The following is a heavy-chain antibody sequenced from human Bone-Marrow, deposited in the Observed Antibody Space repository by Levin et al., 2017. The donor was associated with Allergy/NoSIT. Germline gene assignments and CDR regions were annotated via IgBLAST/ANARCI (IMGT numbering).Heavy chain of an antibody. J-gene: IGHJ5*02. CDR3: ARSTHALFDP. CDR1: GDSINNYY. V-gene: IGHV4-59*01. Sequence: SETLSLTCSVSGDSINNYYWGWIRQPPGKGLEWIGYIFHSGGTLYNPSLSSRVTISVDTSKAQFSLRLSSVTAADTAIYYCARSTHALFDPWGQGILVTVSS. D-gene: IGHD2-15*01. CDR2: IFHSGGT.